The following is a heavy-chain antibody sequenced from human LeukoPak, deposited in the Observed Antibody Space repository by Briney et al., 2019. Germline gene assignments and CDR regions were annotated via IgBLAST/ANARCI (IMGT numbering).Heavy chain of an antibody. D-gene: IGHD6-13*01. V-gene: IGHV4-39*01. CDR3: ARYTSSWHTLDI. Sequence: PSETLSLTCTVSGGSISSGSYSWGWIRQPPGKGLEWIATISYTGYIYYNPSLKSRVTISVDTSKSQFSLKLTSVNDADTAVYYCARYTSSWHTLDIWGQGTLVTVSS. CDR1: GGSISSGSYS. CDR2: ISYTGYI. J-gene: IGHJ4*02.